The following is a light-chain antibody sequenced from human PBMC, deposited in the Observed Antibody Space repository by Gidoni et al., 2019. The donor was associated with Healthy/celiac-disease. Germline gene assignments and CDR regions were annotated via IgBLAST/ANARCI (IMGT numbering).Light chain of an antibody. CDR3: QQRNSYPLYT. J-gene: IGKJ2*01. V-gene: IGKV1-9*01. Sequence: QLTQSPSFLSASVGDRVTITCRASQGISSYLAWYQQKPGKAPKLLIYAASTLQSGVPSRFSGSGSGTEFTLTISSLQPEDFATYYCQQRNSYPLYTFGQGTKLEIK. CDR2: AAS. CDR1: QGISSY.